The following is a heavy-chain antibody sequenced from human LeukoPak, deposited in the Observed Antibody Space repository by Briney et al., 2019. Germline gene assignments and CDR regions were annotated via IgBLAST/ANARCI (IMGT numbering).Heavy chain of an antibody. Sequence: PSETLSLTCTVSGGSISSYYWSWIRQPPGKGLEWIGYIYYSGSTNYNPSLKSRVTISVDTSKNQFSLKLSSVTAADTAVYYCARDLGDSGSYWGWFDPWGQGTLVTVSS. J-gene: IGHJ5*02. CDR1: GGSISSYY. CDR3: ARDLGDSGSYWGWFDP. V-gene: IGHV4-59*01. D-gene: IGHD1-26*01. CDR2: IYYSGST.